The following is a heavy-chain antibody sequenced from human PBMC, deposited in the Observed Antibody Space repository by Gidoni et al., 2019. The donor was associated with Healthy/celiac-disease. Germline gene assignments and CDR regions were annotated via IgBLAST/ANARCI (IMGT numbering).Heavy chain of an antibody. CDR3: AKVPDPSPGAMVPGYGMDV. V-gene: IGHV3-23*01. CDR2: ISGSGGST. CDR1: GFTFSSYA. J-gene: IGHJ6*02. D-gene: IGHD5-18*01. Sequence: EVQLLESGGGLVQPGGSLRLSCAASGFTFSSYAMSWVRQAPGKGLEWVSAISGSGGSTYYADSVKGRFTISRDNSKNTLYLQMNSLRAEDTAVYYCAKVPDPSPGAMVPGYGMDVWGQGTTVTVSS.